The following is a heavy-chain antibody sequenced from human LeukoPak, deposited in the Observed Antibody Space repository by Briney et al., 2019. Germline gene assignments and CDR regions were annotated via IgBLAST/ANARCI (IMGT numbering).Heavy chain of an antibody. J-gene: IGHJ4*02. CDR3: AGGQMFTSGGFDD. V-gene: IGHV3-53*01. D-gene: IGHD6-19*01. CDR2: IYTGGDT. CDR1: GFSVSNKY. Sequence: PGGSLRLSCAASGFSVSNKYMSWVRQAPGKGLEWVSVIYTGGDTYYADSVRGRFTISRDNSKNTVNLQMNSLRAEDTALYYCAGGQMFTSGGFDDWGQGTLVTASS.